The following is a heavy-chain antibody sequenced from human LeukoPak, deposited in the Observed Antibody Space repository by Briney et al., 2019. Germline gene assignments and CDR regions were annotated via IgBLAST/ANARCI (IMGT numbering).Heavy chain of an antibody. CDR2: ISGSGFST. V-gene: IGHV3-23*01. CDR1: GFTFSSYA. D-gene: IGHD3-22*01. Sequence: GGSLRLSCAASGFTFSSYAMSWVRQAPGQGLEWLSAISGSGFSTHYADSVKGRFTISRDNSKTTLFLQMNSLRAEDTALYYCAKDIEVAITGHYFDLWGRGTPVAVSS. J-gene: IGHJ2*01. CDR3: AKDIEVAITGHYFDL.